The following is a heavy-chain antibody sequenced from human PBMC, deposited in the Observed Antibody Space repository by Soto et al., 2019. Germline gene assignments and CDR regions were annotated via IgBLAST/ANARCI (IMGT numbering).Heavy chain of an antibody. V-gene: IGHV3-23*01. CDR2: ISGSGDRT. Sequence: SCKASGYTFTSYAMHWVRQAPGKGLQWVSSISGSGDRTYYADSVKGRFTVSRDNSKNTLYLDMNTVTADDTALYYCTWSLVARDAFDEWGQGTMVTVSS. CDR1: GYTFTSYA. J-gene: IGHJ3*01. CDR3: TWSLVARDAFDE. D-gene: IGHD5-12*01.